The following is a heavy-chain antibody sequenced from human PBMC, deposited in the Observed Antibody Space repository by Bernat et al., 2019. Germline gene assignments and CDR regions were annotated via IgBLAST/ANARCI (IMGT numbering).Heavy chain of an antibody. Sequence: VQLQQWGAGLLKPSETLSLTCAVYGGSFSGYYWSWIRQPPGKGLEWVANIKQDGSEKYYVDSVKGRFTISRDNAKNSLYLQMNSLRAEDTAVYYCARIDGGIYLAWYFDLWGRGTLVTVSS. CDR2: IKQDGSEK. D-gene: IGHD1-26*01. CDR1: GGSFSGYY. V-gene: IGHV3-7*03. CDR3: ARIDGGIYLAWYFDL. J-gene: IGHJ2*01.